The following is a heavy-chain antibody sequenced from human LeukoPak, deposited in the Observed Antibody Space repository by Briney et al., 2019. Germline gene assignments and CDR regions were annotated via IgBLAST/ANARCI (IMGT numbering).Heavy chain of an antibody. V-gene: IGHV3-21*01. Sequence: MPGGSLRLSCAASGFTFSSYNMNWVRQAPGKGLEWVSSISGSGRYIYYADSVKGRFTISRDNAKNSLYLQMNSLRADDTAVYYCARDGGYCSSITCPSTTPFDYWGQGTLVTVSS. J-gene: IGHJ4*02. CDR2: ISGSGRYI. CDR3: ARDGGYCSSITCPSTTPFDY. CDR1: GFTFSSYN. D-gene: IGHD2-2*01.